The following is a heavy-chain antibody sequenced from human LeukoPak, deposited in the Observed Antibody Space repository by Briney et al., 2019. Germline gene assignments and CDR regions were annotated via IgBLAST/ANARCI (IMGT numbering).Heavy chain of an antibody. CDR2: ISAYNGNT. Sequence: GSSVKVSCKASGGTFTSYGISWVRQAPGQGLEWMGWISAYNGNTNYAQKLQGRVTMTTDTSTSTAYMELRSLRSDDTAVYYCARFPYSSGWYEKFDYWGQGTLVTVSS. CDR1: GGTFTSYG. D-gene: IGHD6-19*01. J-gene: IGHJ4*02. CDR3: ARFPYSSGWYEKFDY. V-gene: IGHV1-18*01.